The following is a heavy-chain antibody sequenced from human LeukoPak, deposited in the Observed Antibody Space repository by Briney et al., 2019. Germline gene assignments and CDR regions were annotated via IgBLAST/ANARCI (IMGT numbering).Heavy chain of an antibody. V-gene: IGHV3-15*01. CDR3: MASAVAGFDY. J-gene: IGHJ4*02. D-gene: IGHD6-19*01. CDR2: IKSKTDGGTT. CDR1: GFTFSNAW. Sequence: GGSLRLSCAASGFTFSNAWMSWVRQAPGKGLEWVGRIKSKTDGGTTDYAAPVKGRLTISRDDSKNTLYLQMNSLKTEDTAVYYCMASAVAGFDYWGQGTVVTVSS.